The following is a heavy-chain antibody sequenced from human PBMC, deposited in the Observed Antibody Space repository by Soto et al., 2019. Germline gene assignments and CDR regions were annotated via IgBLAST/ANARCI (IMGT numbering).Heavy chain of an antibody. V-gene: IGHV3-33*01. Sequence: QLQLVESGGGVVQPGRSLRLSCAASGFTFSSYGMHWVRQAPGKGLEWVAVIWYDGSNKYYADSVKGRFIISRDNSKNTLYLQMNSLRAEDTAVYYCARELGYFSSTSCYKGYYGMDVWGPGTTVTVS. CDR2: IWYDGSNK. D-gene: IGHD2-2*02. J-gene: IGHJ6*02. CDR3: ARELGYFSSTSCYKGYYGMDV. CDR1: GFTFSSYG.